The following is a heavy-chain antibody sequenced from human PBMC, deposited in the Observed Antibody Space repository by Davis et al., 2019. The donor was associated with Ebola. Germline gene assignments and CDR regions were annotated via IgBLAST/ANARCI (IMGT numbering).Heavy chain of an antibody. CDR1: GLPFTFYG. CDR3: ATDADYDEDFDY. J-gene: IGHJ4*02. Sequence: GESLKISCTVSGLPFTFYGFTWVCQAPGKGLEWVSHINSGGRVILYADSVKGRFSISRDNAKDTVHLQMESLRDEDTAVYYCATDADYDEDFDYWGQGTLVTVSS. CDR2: INSGGRVI. D-gene: IGHD3-22*01. V-gene: IGHV3-48*02.